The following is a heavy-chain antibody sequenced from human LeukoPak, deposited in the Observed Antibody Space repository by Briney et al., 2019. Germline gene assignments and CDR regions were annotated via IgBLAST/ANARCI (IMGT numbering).Heavy chain of an antibody. CDR1: GFTFSSYA. Sequence: PGGSLRLSCAASGFTFSSYAMSWVRQAPGKGLEWVSAISGSGGSTYYADSVKGRFTISRDNSKNTLYLQMNSLRAEDTAVYYCTRSGGNKDYYYYGMDVWGQGTTVTVSS. J-gene: IGHJ6*02. D-gene: IGHD4-23*01. CDR3: TRSGGNKDYYYYGMDV. CDR2: ISGSGGST. V-gene: IGHV3-23*01.